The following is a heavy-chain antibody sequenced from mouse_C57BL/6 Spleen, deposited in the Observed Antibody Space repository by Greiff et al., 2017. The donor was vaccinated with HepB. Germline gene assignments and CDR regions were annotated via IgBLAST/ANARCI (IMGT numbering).Heavy chain of an antibody. D-gene: IGHD1-1*01. CDR1: GFNIKNTY. Sequence: VQLKQSVAELVRPGASVKLSCTASGFNIKNTYMHWVKQRPEQGLEWIGRIDPANGNTKYAPKFQGTATITADTSSNTAYLQLSSLTSEDTAIYYCARSGITTVVAPFGYWGQGTTLTFSS. V-gene: IGHV14-3*01. CDR3: ARSGITTVVAPFGY. CDR2: IDPANGNT. J-gene: IGHJ2*01.